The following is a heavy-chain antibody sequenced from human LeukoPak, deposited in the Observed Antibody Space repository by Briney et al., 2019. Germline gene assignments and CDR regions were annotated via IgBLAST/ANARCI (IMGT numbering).Heavy chain of an antibody. CDR1: GGSFSGYY. Sequence: SETLSLTCAVYGGSFSGYYWSWIRQPPGKGLEWIGEINHCRSTNYSPSLKSRVTISVDTSKNQFSLKLSSVTAADTAVYYCARMGLGPSLTDYWGQGTLVTVSS. V-gene: IGHV4-34*01. J-gene: IGHJ4*02. D-gene: IGHD6-19*01. CDR2: INHCRST. CDR3: ARMGLGPSLTDY.